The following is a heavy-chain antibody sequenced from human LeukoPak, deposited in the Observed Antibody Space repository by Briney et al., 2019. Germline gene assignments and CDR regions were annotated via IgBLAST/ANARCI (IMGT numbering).Heavy chain of an antibody. CDR3: ARGRGYSHQTFDY. Sequence: PSETLSLTCAVYGGSFSGYYWSWIRQPPGKGLEWIGEINHSGSTSYNPSLKSRVTISVDTSKNQFSLKLSSATAADTAVYYCARGRGYSHQTFDYWGQGTLVTVSS. CDR1: GGSFSGYY. D-gene: IGHD5-18*01. J-gene: IGHJ4*02. V-gene: IGHV4-34*01. CDR2: INHSGST.